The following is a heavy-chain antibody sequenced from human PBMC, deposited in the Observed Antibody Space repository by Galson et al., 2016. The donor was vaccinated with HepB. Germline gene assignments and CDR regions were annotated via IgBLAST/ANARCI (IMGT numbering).Heavy chain of an antibody. Sequence: SLRLSCAASGFAFDIYAIHWVRQAPGKGLEWVSGISWNSAYVGYADSVKGRFTISRDNAKNSLYLQMNSLRAGDTALYYCARVVRDYRTYSYSGPSYAMDVWGQGTTVTVSS. D-gene: IGHD5-18*01. CDR3: ARVVRDYRTYSYSGPSYAMDV. CDR2: ISWNSAYV. CDR1: GFAFDIYA. V-gene: IGHV3-9*01. J-gene: IGHJ6*02.